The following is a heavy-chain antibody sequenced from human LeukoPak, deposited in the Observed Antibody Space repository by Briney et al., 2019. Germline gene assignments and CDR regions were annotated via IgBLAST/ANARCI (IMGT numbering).Heavy chain of an antibody. CDR1: GYTFTSYD. CDR3: ARELNYYYYMDV. V-gene: IGHV1-2*02. Sequence: ASVKVSCKASGYTFTSYDINWVRQAPGQGLEWMGWINPNSGGTNYAQKFQGRVTMTRDTSISTAYMELSRLRSDDTAVYYCARELNYYYYMDVWGKGTTVTISS. J-gene: IGHJ6*03. D-gene: IGHD3-16*01. CDR2: INPNSGGT.